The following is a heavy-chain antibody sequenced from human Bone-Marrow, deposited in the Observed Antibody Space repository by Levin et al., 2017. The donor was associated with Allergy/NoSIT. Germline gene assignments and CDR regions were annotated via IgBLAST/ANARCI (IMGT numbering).Heavy chain of an antibody. J-gene: IGHJ6*03. CDR3: AKDESCSSSNCFPPYSHYYMDV. CDR1: GFTFGDYA. Sequence: LSLTCAASGFTFGDYAMHWVRHSPGKGLEWVSLISWDGLKTYYADSVKGRFTISRDNRKNSLYLSMSSLRGDDSGFYYCAKDESCSSSNCFPPYSHYYMDVWGRGTTVTVSS. D-gene: IGHD2-2*01. CDR2: ISWDGLKT. V-gene: IGHV3-43D*04.